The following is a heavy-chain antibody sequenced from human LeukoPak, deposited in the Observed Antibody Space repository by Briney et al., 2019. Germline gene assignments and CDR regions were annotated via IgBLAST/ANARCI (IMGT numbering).Heavy chain of an antibody. CDR1: GLPFSSYS. CDR2: IYRGGST. D-gene: IGHD3-3*01. CDR3: ARCLLD. Sequence: GSRRLSCAASGLPFSSYSMNWGRRAPGKGVGGGAVIYRGGSTYYAYAGKGGVTISRDNSKNTLYLQMNSLRAEDTAFYYCARCLLDWGQGTLVTVSS. J-gene: IGHJ4*02. V-gene: IGHV3-53*01.